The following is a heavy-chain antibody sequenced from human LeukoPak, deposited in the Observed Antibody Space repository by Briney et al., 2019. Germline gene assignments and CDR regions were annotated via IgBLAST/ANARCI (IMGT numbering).Heavy chain of an antibody. CDR1: GYSISSGYY. CDR3: ARHDSTRNNVVVVAATPSGDY. D-gene: IGHD2-15*01. Sequence: SETLSLTCTVSGYSISSGYYWGWIRQPPGKGLEWIGSIYYSGSTYYNPSLKSRVTISVDTSKNQFSLKLSSVTAADTAVYYCARHDSTRNNVVVVAATPSGDYWGQGTLVTVSS. V-gene: IGHV4-38-2*02. J-gene: IGHJ4*02. CDR2: IYYSGST.